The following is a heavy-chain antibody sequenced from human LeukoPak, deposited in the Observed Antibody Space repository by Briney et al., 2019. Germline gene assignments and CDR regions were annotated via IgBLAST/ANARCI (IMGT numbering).Heavy chain of an antibody. J-gene: IGHJ4*02. CDR2: IWYDGSYT. Sequence: PGGTLRLSCAASGFSFSSYGMHWGRQAPRRGLEWGSVIWYDGSYTYYTESVKGRFTISRDNSSNKLYLQMSSLRAADTAVYYCAKPTSGDGSFLIDYGGQGTLVIVPS. CDR1: GFSFSSYG. CDR3: AKPTSGDGSFLIDY. V-gene: IGHV3-33*03. D-gene: IGHD1-26*01.